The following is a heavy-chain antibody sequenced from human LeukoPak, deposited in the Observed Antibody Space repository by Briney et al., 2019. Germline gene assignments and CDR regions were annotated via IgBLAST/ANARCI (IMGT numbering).Heavy chain of an antibody. CDR2: MNPNSGNT. V-gene: IGHV1-8*03. CDR3: ARERPRYYYMDV. J-gene: IGHJ6*03. D-gene: IGHD1-14*01. CDR1: GYTFTSYD. Sequence: ASVKVSCKASGYTFTSYDINWVRQATGQGLEWMGWMNPNSGNTGYAQKFQGRVTITRNTSVSTAYMELSSLRSEDTAVYYCARERPRYYYMDVWGKGTTVTVSS.